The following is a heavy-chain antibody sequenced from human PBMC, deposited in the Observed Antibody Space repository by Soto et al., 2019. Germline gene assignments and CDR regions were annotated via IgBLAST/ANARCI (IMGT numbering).Heavy chain of an antibody. CDR3: ARQMPHSDY. CDR1: GDSISSTNW. J-gene: IGHJ4*02. Sequence: SETLSLTCTVSGDSISSTNWWSWVRQSPGKGLEWIGEIYHSGTTNYNPSLKSRVTISVDKSKNQLSLKMSSVTAADTAVYYCARQMPHSDYWGQGTLVTVSS. CDR2: IYHSGTT. D-gene: IGHD2-2*01. V-gene: IGHV4-4*02.